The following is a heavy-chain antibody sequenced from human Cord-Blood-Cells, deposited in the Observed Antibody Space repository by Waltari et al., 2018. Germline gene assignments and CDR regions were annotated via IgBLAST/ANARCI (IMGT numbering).Heavy chain of an antibody. CDR1: GGSISSSSYS. V-gene: IGHV4-39*01. Sequence: QLQLQESGPGLVKPSETLSLTCTVSGGSISSSSYSWGWIRQPPGKGLEWIGSIYYSGSTYYNPSLKSRVTISVDTSKNQFSLKLSSVTAADTAVYYCARHRLLDIVVDYWGQGTLVTVSS. CDR2: IYYSGST. CDR3: ARHRLLDIVVDY. D-gene: IGHD2-15*01. J-gene: IGHJ4*02.